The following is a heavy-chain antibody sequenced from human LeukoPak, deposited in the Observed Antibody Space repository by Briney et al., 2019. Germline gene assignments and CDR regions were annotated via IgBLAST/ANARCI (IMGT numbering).Heavy chain of an antibody. D-gene: IGHD3-16*02. CDR3: ARGGIMITFGGVISY. V-gene: IGHV1-2*02. CDR1: GYTFTGYY. J-gene: IGHJ4*02. Sequence: ASVKVSCKASGYTFTGYYMHWVRQAPGQGLEWMGWINPNSGGTSYAQKFQGRVTMTRDTSISTAYMELSRLRSDDTAVYHCARGGIMITFGGVISYWGQGTLVTVSS. CDR2: INPNSGGT.